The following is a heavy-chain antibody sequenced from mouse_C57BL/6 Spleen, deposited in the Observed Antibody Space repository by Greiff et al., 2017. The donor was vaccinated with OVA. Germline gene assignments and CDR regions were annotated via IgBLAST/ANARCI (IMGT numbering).Heavy chain of an antibody. D-gene: IGHD2-1*01. CDR3: ARDAGNYLYFDY. CDR1: GFTISSYA. Sequence: EVKLVESGGGLVKPGGSLKLSCAASGFTISSYAMSWVRQTPEKRLEWVATISDGGSYTYYPNNVKGRFTISRDNAKNNLYLQMSQLKSEDTAMYYCARDAGNYLYFDYWGQGTTLTVSS. CDR2: ISDGGSYT. J-gene: IGHJ2*01. V-gene: IGHV5-4*01.